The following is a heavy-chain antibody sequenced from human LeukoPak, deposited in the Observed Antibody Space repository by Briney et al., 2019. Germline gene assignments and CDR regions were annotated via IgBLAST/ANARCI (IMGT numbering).Heavy chain of an antibody. CDR1: GGSISSYY. J-gene: IGHJ6*03. V-gene: IGHV4-59*12. D-gene: IGHD3-16*01. CDR2: IYYSGST. Sequence: SETLSLTCTVSGGSISSYYWSWIRQPPGKGLEWIGYIYYSGSTNYNPSLKSRVTMSVDTSKNQFSLKLSSVTAADTAVYYCARDVRLPNYYYYYMDVWGKGTTVTISS. CDR3: ARDVRLPNYYYYYMDV.